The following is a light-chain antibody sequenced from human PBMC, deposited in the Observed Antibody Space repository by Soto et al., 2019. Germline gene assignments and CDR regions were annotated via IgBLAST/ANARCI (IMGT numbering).Light chain of an antibody. CDR2: GAS. J-gene: IGKJ5*01. CDR3: QQANGFPLT. V-gene: IGKV1-12*01. CDR1: QGISRW. Sequence: DIQMTQSPSFVSASVGDRVTITCRASQGISRWLAWYQQSPGKAPELLIYGASSLQSGVPSRFSGSGSGTDFTLTISSLQTEDFTTYYCQQANGFPLTFGQGTRLEIK.